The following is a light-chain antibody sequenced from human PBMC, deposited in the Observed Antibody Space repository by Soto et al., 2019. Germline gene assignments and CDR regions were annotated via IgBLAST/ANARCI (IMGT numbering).Light chain of an antibody. Sequence: DIQITHSPSSLSSSVLYIFTITCRSSQRISTYLNWYQQKPGKAPKFLIYDASNLQSGVPSRFSGGGSGTDFTLTISSPQPEDFATYYCQQSYSTPRTFSQGTKVDIK. CDR2: DAS. V-gene: IGKV1-39*01. CDR1: QRISTY. CDR3: QQSYSTPRT. J-gene: IGKJ1*01.